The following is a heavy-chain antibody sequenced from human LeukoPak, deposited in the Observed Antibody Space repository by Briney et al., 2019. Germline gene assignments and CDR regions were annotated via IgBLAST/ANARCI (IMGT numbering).Heavy chain of an antibody. J-gene: IGHJ4*02. CDR3: ARGDLDSGGYYLR. V-gene: IGHV4-34*01. CDR1: GGSFSGYY. Sequence: PSETLSLTCAVYGGSFSGYYWSWIRQPPGKGLEWIGEINHSGSTNYNPSLKSRVTISVDTSKNQFSLKLSSVTAADTAVYYCARGDLDSGGYYLRWGQGTLVTVSS. D-gene: IGHD3-22*01. CDR2: INHSGST.